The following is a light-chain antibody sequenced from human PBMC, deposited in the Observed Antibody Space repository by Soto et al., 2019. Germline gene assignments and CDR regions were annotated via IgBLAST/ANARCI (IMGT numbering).Light chain of an antibody. V-gene: IGKV1-13*02. CDR2: DAS. CDR1: QGISSA. CDR3: QQANSFPRT. J-gene: IGKJ1*01. Sequence: AIQLTQSPSSLSASVGDRVTITCRASQGISSALAWYQQKPGKAPKLLIYDASSLESGVPSRFSGSGSGTEFTLTISSLQPEDFATYYCQQANSFPRTFGQGTKVDIK.